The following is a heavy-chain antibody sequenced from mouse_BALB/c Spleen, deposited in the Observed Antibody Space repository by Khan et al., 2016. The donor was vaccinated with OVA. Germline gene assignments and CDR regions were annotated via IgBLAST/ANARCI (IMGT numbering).Heavy chain of an antibody. CDR2: INTYTGEA. D-gene: IGHD2-1*01. CDR3: SRSNGNYWFAY. Sequence: QFQLVQSGPELKKPGETVKISCKASGYTLTNYGMNWVKQAPGKGLKWMGWINTYTGEATYADDFKGRFAFSLETSASTAYLPHNNLTNEDTATYFCSRSNGNYWFAYWGQGTLVTVSA. J-gene: IGHJ3*01. V-gene: IGHV9-3-1*01. CDR1: GYTLTNYG.